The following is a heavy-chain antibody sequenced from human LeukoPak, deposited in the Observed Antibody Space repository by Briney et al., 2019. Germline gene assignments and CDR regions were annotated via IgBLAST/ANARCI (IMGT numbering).Heavy chain of an antibody. J-gene: IGHJ6*04. CDR3: ARRALRYCSSTSCPAQYYGVDV. CDR2: IKEDGSEK. CDR1: GFIFSSYW. V-gene: IGHV3-7*03. D-gene: IGHD2-2*01. Sequence: GGSLRLSCAASGFIFSSYWMSWFRQAPGKGLEWVANIKEDGSEKYYVDSVKGRFTISRDNAKNSLYLQTNSLRAEDTAVHYCARRALRYCSSTSCPAQYYGVDVWGKGTTVTVSS.